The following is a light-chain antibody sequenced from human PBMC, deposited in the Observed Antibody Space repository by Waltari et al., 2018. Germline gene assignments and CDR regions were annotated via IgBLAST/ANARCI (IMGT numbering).Light chain of an antibody. CDR3: CSYAGSYRSV. CDR2: DVT. V-gene: IGLV2-11*01. CDR1: SSDVGNYNF. Sequence: QSALTQPRSVSGSPGQSVTISCTGTSSDVGNYNFVSWYQHHPGKAPRLIIYDVTKRPSGVPDRFSGSKSGNTASLTISGLQAEDEADYHCCSYAGSYRSVFGTGTKVTVL. J-gene: IGLJ1*01.